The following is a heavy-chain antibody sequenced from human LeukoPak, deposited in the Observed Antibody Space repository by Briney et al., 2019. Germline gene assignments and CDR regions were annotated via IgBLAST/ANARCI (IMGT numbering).Heavy chain of an antibody. CDR2: IYYSGIT. CDR1: GGSISSYY. D-gene: IGHD6-6*01. J-gene: IGHJ4*02. Sequence: SETLSLTCTVSGGSISSYYWTWIRQPPGKGLEWIGYIYYSGITNYNPSLKSRVTISVDTPKNQFSLERTSVTAADTAMYYCARSDSSSLPSDYWGQGTLVTVSS. V-gene: IGHV4-59*01. CDR3: ARSDSSSLPSDY.